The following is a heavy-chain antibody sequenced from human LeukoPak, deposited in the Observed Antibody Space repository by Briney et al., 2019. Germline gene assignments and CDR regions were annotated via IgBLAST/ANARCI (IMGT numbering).Heavy chain of an antibody. V-gene: IGHV1-2*02. J-gene: IGHJ6*02. CDR2: INPNSGGT. CDR3: ARSHYYYYGMDV. Sequence: GASVRVSCKTSGYTFTGYHMHWVRQAPGQGLEWMGWINPNSGGTNYAQKFQGRVTMTRDTSISTAYMELSRLRSDDTAVYYCARSHYYYYGMDVWGQGTTVTVSS. CDR1: GYTFTGYH.